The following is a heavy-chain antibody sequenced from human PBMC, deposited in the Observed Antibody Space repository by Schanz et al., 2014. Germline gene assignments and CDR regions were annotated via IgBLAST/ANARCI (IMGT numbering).Heavy chain of an antibody. Sequence: EVHLVESGGGLVQPGGSLRLSCTASGFTFSSYSMNWVRQAPGKGLEWVSYVSRSTPDIYYAESVKGRFTISRDNAKNSLYLQMNGLRAEDTAVYYCARVALPGYSSPRDAFDIWGQGTMVTVSS. D-gene: IGHD5-18*01. CDR1: GFTFSSYS. V-gene: IGHV3-48*04. CDR3: ARVALPGYSSPRDAFDI. J-gene: IGHJ3*02. CDR2: VSRSTPDI.